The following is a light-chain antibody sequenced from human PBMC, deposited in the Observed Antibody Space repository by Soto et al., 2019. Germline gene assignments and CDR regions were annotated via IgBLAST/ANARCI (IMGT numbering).Light chain of an antibody. CDR1: QGISSW. J-gene: IGKJ5*01. V-gene: IGKV1D-12*01. CDR3: QQTNTFPST. CDR2: AAS. Sequence: DIQMTQSPSYLSASVGDRVTITCRASQGISSWLAWYQHKPGKAPKLLIFAASVLQGGVPSRFRGGGSGTDFTLTINGLQPEDFATYYCQQTNTFPSTFGQGTRLDIK.